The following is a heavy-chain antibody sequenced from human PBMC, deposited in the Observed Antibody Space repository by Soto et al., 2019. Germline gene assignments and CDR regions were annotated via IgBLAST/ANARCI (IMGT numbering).Heavy chain of an antibody. J-gene: IGHJ6*02. Sequence: QTGGSLRLSCAASGFTFQKYAMMWVRQAPGKGLERVSGISGSGSSTDYADSVKGRFTVSRDNSKSTLFLQMSSLRAEDTAVYYCAKRFCSKTSCYTLSVNNAMDVWGQGTTVTVSS. V-gene: IGHV3-23*01. CDR1: GFTFQKYA. CDR2: ISGSGSST. D-gene: IGHD2-2*01. CDR3: AKRFCSKTSCYTLSVNNAMDV.